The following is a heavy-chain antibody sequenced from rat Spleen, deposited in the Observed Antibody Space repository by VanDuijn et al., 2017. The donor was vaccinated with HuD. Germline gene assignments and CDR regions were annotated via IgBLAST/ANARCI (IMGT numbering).Heavy chain of an antibody. Sequence: EVQLVESGGGLVQPGRSLKLSCAASGFTFSNYYMAWVRQAPTKGLEWVASISYEGSGTYYGDSVKGRFTISRDNAKSTLYLQMNSLRSEDTATYYCARLDSSYFDYWGQGVMVTVSS. CDR2: ISYEGSGT. J-gene: IGHJ2*01. V-gene: IGHV5-22*01. CDR3: ARLDSSYFDY. CDR1: GFTFSNYY. D-gene: IGHD1-2*01.